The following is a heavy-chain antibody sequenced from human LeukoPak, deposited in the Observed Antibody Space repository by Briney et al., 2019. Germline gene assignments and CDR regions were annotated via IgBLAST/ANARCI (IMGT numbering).Heavy chain of an antibody. Sequence: SQTLSLTCTVSGGSIMNGPHYWHWIRQPAGKGQEWVGRIYISGGTYYNPSLKSRVTISIDKSKNQFSLDLSPVTAADTAVYYCARWSYGDFDALDVWGQGTMVTVSS. D-gene: IGHD4-17*01. V-gene: IGHV4-61*02. CDR2: IYISGGT. CDR1: GGSIMNGPHY. CDR3: ARWSYGDFDALDV. J-gene: IGHJ3*01.